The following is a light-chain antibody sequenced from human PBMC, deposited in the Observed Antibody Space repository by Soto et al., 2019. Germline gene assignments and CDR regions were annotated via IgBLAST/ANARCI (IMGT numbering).Light chain of an antibody. Sequence: DIQVTQPPPSLSASVGDRVTITCRTSQYISNYLNWYQHKVGKAPQLLIYSASTLQVGVPSRFSGSGSGTEFTLTISSLQPDDYASYYCQSNYILPWTFGQGTKVDIK. CDR3: QSNYILPWT. J-gene: IGKJ1*01. CDR1: QYISNY. CDR2: SAS. V-gene: IGKV1-39*01.